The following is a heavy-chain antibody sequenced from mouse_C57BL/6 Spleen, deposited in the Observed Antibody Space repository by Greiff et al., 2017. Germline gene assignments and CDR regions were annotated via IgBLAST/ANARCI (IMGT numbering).Heavy chain of an antibody. Sequence: QVQLQQSGPGILQPSQTLSLTCSFSGFSLSTFGMGVGWIRQPSGKGLEWLAHIWWDDDNCYNPALKSRLTISKATSKNQVFLKIANVDTAVTATYYCARIRDMVTTGVDYGGQGTTLTVSS. J-gene: IGHJ2*01. CDR3: ARIRDMVTTGVDY. V-gene: IGHV8-8*01. D-gene: IGHD2-2*01. CDR1: GFSLSTFGMG. CDR2: IWWDDDN.